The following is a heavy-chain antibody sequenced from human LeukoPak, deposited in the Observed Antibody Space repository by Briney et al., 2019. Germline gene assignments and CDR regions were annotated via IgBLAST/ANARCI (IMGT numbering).Heavy chain of an antibody. J-gene: IGHJ3*02. CDR2: ISSSSSYI. V-gene: IGHV3-21*01. CDR3: ASPSPLGWGYYYDSSGYYPHAFDI. D-gene: IGHD3-22*01. CDR1: GFTFSSYS. Sequence: GGSLRLSCAASGFTFSSYSMNWVRQAPGKGLEWVSSISSSSSYIYYADSVKGRFTISRDNAKNSLYLQMNSLRAEDTAVYYCASPSPLGWGYYYDSSGYYPHAFDIRGQGTMVTVSS.